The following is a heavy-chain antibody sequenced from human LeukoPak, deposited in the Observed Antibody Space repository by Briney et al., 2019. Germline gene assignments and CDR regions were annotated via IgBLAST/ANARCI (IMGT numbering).Heavy chain of an antibody. V-gene: IGHV4-38-2*02. CDR3: ARAMYCGSDCYYAFDI. CDR1: GYSISSSNY. CDR2: IYHSGSI. D-gene: IGHD2-21*02. J-gene: IGHJ3*02. Sequence: TPSETLSLTCTASGYSISSSNYWGWIRQPPGKGLEWIGSIYHSGSIYYNPSLKSRVTISVDTSKNQFSLKLSSVTAADTAVYYCARAMYCGSDCYYAFDIWGRGTTVTVSS.